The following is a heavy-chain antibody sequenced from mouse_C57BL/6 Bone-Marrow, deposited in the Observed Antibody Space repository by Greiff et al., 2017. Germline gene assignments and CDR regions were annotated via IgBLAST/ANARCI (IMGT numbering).Heavy chain of an antibody. CDR3: ARGGGSSYGDYFDY. CDR2: IYPGGGYT. D-gene: IGHD1-1*01. Sequence: QVQLKQSGAELVRPGTSVKMSCKASGYTFTNYWIGWAKQRPGHGLEWIGDIYPGGGYTNYNEKFKGKATLTADKSSSTAYMQFSSLTSEDSAIYYCARGGGSSYGDYFDYWGQGTTLTVSS. CDR1: GYTFTNYW. J-gene: IGHJ2*01. V-gene: IGHV1-63*01.